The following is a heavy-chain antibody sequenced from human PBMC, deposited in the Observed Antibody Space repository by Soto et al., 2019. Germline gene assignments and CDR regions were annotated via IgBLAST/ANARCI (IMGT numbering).Heavy chain of an antibody. J-gene: IGHJ4*02. CDR3: AREGYEGYYFDY. CDR2: IWYDGSNK. V-gene: IGHV3-33*01. Sequence: QVQLVESGGGVVQPGRSLRLSCAASGFTFSSYGMHWVRQAPGKGLEWVAVIWYDGSNKYYADSVKGRFTISRDNSKNTLYLQMNSLRAEDTAVYYCAREGYEGYYFDYWGQGPLVTVSS. D-gene: IGHD2-2*01. CDR1: GFTFSSYG.